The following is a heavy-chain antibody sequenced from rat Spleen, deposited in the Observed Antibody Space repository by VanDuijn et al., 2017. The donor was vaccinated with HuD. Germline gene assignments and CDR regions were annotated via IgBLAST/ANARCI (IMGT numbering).Heavy chain of an antibody. CDR1: GFSLTSYS. Sequence: QVQLKESGPGLVQPSETLSLTCTVSGFSLTSYSVTWVRQPSGKGPEWMGRMWYDGDTAYNSTLKYRLSISSDTSKNQVFLKMNSLQADDTGTSYCARDYGQGWVLDAWGQGVSVTVSS. CDR3: ARDYGQGWVLDA. V-gene: IGHV2-34*01. D-gene: IGHD1-7*01. CDR2: MWYDGDT. J-gene: IGHJ4*01.